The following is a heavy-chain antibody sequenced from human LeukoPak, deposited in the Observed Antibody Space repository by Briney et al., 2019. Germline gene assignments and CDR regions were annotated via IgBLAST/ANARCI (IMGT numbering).Heavy chain of an antibody. CDR1: GLTFSSYP. D-gene: IGHD6-13*01. CDR3: ARDRDSSSWFDY. V-gene: IGHV3-30-3*01. CDR2: ISYDGSYK. Sequence: SGGSLRLSCAASGLTFSSYPMHWVRQAPGKGLEWVAVISYDGSYKNYADSVKGRFTISRDNSKNTLYLQMNRLRGENTAVYYCARDRDSSSWFDYWGQGALVTVSS. J-gene: IGHJ4*02.